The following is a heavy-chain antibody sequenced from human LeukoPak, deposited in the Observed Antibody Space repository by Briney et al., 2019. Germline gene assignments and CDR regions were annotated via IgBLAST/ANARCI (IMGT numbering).Heavy chain of an antibody. CDR3: ARGSLWWLFDY. CDR2: INHSGST. J-gene: IGHJ4*02. D-gene: IGHD4/OR15-4a*01. CDR1: GGSFSGYY. Sequence: SETLSLTCAVYGGSFSGYYWSWIRQPPGKGLEWIGEINHSGSTNYNPSLKSRVTISVDTSKNQFSLKLSSVTAADTAVYYCARGSLWWLFDYWGQGTLVTVSS. V-gene: IGHV4-34*01.